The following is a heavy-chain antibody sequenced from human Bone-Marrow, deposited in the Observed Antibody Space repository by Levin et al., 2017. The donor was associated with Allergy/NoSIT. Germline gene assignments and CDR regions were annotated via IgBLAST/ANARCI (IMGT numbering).Heavy chain of an antibody. CDR3: ARGNAGSSSSINWFDP. CDR2: INHSGST. D-gene: IGHD6-13*01. Sequence: SETLSLTCAVYGGSFSGYYWSWIRQPPGKGLEWIGEINHSGSTNYNPPLKSRVTISVDTSKNQFSLKLSSVTAADTAVYYCARGNAGSSSSINWFDPWGQGTLVTVSS. CDR1: GGSFSGYY. V-gene: IGHV4-34*01. J-gene: IGHJ5*02.